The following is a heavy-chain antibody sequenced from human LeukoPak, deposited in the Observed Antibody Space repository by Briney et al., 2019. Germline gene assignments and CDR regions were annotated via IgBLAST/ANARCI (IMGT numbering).Heavy chain of an antibody. Sequence: GRSLRLSCAASGFTFSSYAMHWVRQAPGKGLEWVAVISYDGSNKYYADSVKGRFTISRDNSKNTLYLQMNSLRAEDTAVYYCARDQTRGAHGDYFDYWGQGTLVTVSS. V-gene: IGHV3-30-3*01. CDR1: GFTFSSYA. J-gene: IGHJ4*02. CDR3: ARDQTRGAHGDYFDY. CDR2: ISYDGSNK. D-gene: IGHD4-17*01.